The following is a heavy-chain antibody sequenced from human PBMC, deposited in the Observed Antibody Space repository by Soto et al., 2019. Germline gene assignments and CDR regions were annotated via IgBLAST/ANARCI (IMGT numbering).Heavy chain of an antibody. CDR1: GFTFSNHW. J-gene: IGHJ4*02. V-gene: IGHV3-74*01. CDR3: ARNWNGVDY. D-gene: IGHD1-1*01. CDR2: IKTDGSTT. Sequence: EVQLVESGGGLVQPGESLRLSCEASGFTFSNHWMHWVRQAPGKGPVWVARIKTDGSTTNYADYVKGRFTVSRDNAKNTLFLPMNSLRVEDTAVYYCARNWNGVDYWGQGTLVTVSS.